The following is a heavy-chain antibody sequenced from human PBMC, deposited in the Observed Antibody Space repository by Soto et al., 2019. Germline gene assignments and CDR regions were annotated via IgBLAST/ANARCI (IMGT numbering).Heavy chain of an antibody. CDR2: ISPFISYT. D-gene: IGHD2-2*01. Sequence: QVQLVQSGPEVKTPGASVKVSCKGLNYTFGKYAINWVRQAPGQGLEWMGWISPFISYTHSAHNFQGRLTLTTDTAAATAYMELTGLRSADTALYYCTREAIVVIPAAQPSHFDSWGQGPLVTVSS. CDR1: NYTFGKYA. J-gene: IGHJ4*02. CDR3: TREAIVVIPAAQPSHFDS. V-gene: IGHV1-18*01.